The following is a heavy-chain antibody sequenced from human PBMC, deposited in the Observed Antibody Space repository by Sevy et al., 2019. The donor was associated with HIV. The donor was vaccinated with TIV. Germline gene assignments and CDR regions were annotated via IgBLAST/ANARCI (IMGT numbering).Heavy chain of an antibody. CDR1: GFTFSSYA. V-gene: IGHV3-30-3*01. CDR3: ASIGRAVAGTAFDI. CDR2: ISYDGSNK. J-gene: IGHJ3*02. D-gene: IGHD6-19*01. Sequence: GGSLRLSCAASGFTFSSYAMHWVRQAPGKGLEWVAVISYDGSNKYYADSVKGRFTISRDNSKNTLYLQMNNLRAEDTAVYYCASIGRAVAGTAFDIWGQGTMVTVSS.